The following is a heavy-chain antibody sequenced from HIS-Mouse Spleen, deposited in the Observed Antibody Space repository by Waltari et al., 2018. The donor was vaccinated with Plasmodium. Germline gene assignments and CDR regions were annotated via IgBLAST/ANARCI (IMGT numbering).Heavy chain of an antibody. D-gene: IGHD1-20*01. J-gene: IGHJ4*02. CDR1: GGSISSSSYY. CDR2: IYYSGST. CDR3: ARDRITGTSYFDY. Sequence: QLQLQESGPGLVKPSETLSLTCTVSGGSISSSSYYWGWIRQPPGKGLEWIGSIYYSGSTYYNPSLTSRVTISVDTSKNQFSLKRSSVTAADTAVYYCARDRITGTSYFDYWGQGTLVTVSS. V-gene: IGHV4-39*07.